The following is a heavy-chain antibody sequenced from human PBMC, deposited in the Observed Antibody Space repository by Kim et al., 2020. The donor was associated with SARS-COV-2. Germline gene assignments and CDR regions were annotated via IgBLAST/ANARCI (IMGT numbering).Heavy chain of an antibody. CDR2: INAGNGNT. CDR1: GYTFTSYA. J-gene: IGHJ4*02. D-gene: IGHD3-16*01. Sequence: ASVKVSCKASGYTFTSYAMHWVRQAPGQRLEWMGWINAGNGNTKYSQKFQGRVTITRDTSASTAYMELSSLRSEDTAVYYCARNKIYDYVWGSYPDWGQGTLVTVSS. CDR3: ARNKIYDYVWGSYPD. V-gene: IGHV1-3*01.